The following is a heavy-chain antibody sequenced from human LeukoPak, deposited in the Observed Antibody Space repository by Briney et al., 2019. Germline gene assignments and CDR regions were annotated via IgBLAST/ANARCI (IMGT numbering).Heavy chain of an antibody. CDR3: ARRLSLRAFDI. CDR2: IYYGGST. CDR1: GGSISRSSYY. V-gene: IGHV4-39*01. D-gene: IGHD3-16*02. Sequence: KPSETLSLTCTVSGGSISRSSYYWGWIRQTPGKGPEWIGSIYYGGSTYYNPSLKSRVTISVDTSKNQFSLKLSSVTAADTAVYYCARRLSLRAFDIWGQGTMVTVSS. J-gene: IGHJ3*02.